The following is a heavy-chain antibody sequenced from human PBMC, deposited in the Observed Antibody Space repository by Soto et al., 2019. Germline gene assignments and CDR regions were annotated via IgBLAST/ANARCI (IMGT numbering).Heavy chain of an antibody. V-gene: IGHV1-8*01. CDR3: ARERTGTTSMDV. J-gene: IGHJ6*02. CDR1: GYTFTSYD. Sequence: QVQLVQSGAEVKKPGASVKVSCKASGYTFTSYDINWVRQATGQGLEWMGWMNPNSGNTGYAQKCPGRVTMTRNTSVSTAYMELSSLRSEDTAVYYCARERTGTTSMDVWGQGTTVTVSS. D-gene: IGHD1-1*01. CDR2: MNPNSGNT.